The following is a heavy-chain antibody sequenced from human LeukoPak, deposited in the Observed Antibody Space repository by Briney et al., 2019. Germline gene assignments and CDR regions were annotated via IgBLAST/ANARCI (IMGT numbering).Heavy chain of an antibody. CDR3: ASYYYDSSVYYGPFDY. CDR2: IYYSGNT. CDR1: GGSVSSGSYY. V-gene: IGHV4-39*01. D-gene: IGHD3-22*01. J-gene: IGHJ4*02. Sequence: SETLSLTCTVSGGSVSSGSYYWGWIRQPPGKGLEWIGSIYYSGNTYYNPSLKSRVTISVDTSKNQFSLKLRSVTAADTAVYYCASYYYDSSVYYGPFDYWGQGTLVTVSS.